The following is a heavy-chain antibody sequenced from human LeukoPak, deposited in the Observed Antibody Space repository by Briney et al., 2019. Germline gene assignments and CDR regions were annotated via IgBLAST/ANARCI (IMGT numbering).Heavy chain of an antibody. D-gene: IGHD3-3*01. CDR3: VSDLCGGDDQ. CDR1: GFTFNSYW. Sequence: GRSLRLSCAASGFTFNSYWMHWVRQAPGKGLVWVSRIDEDVKTIDYADSVKGRFTISRDNAKDTLYLQMSSLRDEDTAVYYCVSDLCGGDDQWGRGTLVTVSS. J-gene: IGHJ5*02. CDR2: IDEDVKTI. V-gene: IGHV3-74*01.